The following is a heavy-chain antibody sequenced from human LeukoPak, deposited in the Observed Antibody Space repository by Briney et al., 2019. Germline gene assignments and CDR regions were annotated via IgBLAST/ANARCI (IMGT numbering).Heavy chain of an antibody. CDR1: GFTFSSYG. CDR3: ARGGLLEYSSSTDAFDI. J-gene: IGHJ3*02. CDR2: ISGSGGST. V-gene: IGHV3-23*01. Sequence: PGGSLRLSCAASGFTFSSYGMSWVRQAPGKGLEWVSAISGSGGSTYYADSVKGRFTISRDNSKNTLYLQMNSLRAEDTAVYYCARGGLLEYSSSTDAFDIWGQGTMVTVSS. D-gene: IGHD6-6*01.